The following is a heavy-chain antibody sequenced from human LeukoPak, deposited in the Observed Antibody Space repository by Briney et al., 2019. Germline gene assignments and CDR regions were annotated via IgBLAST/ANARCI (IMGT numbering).Heavy chain of an antibody. J-gene: IGHJ4*02. CDR2: ISTSSSYI. V-gene: IGHV3-21*01. D-gene: IGHD6-19*01. CDR1: GFTFSSYN. Sequence: GGSLRLSCAASGFTFSSYNMNWVRQAPGKGLEWVSTISTSSSYIYYADSVKGRFTISRDNGKNPLYLQMSSLRAEDTAVYYCARSKVAGTSDYWGQGTLVAVSS. CDR3: ARSKVAGTSDY.